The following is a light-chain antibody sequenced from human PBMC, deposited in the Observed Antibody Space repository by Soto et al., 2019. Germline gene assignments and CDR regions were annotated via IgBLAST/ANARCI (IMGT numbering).Light chain of an antibody. V-gene: IGKV1-5*01. CDR1: QSISSW. J-gene: IGKJ1*01. Sequence: DIQMTQSPSTLSASVGDRVTITCRASQSISSWLAWYQQKPGKAPKLLIYDASSLESGVPSRFSGSGSGTEFTLTISSLQPDDFATYYCQQYESYSEAFGQGTKVDI. CDR2: DAS. CDR3: QQYESYSEA.